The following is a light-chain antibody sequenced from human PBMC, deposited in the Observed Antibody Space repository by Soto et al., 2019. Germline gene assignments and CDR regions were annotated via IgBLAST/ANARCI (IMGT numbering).Light chain of an antibody. J-gene: IGLJ3*02. CDR2: DVS. V-gene: IGLV2-14*01. CDR3: SSSTTTTSLVV. CDR1: SSDIGDYNY. Sequence: QSALTQPASVSGSPGQSITISCTGTSSDIGDYNYVSWYQQYPGKVPKLVIYDVSHRPSVVSNRFSGSKSGNTASLTLSGLQAEDEADYYCSSSTTTTSLVVFGGGTKLTVL.